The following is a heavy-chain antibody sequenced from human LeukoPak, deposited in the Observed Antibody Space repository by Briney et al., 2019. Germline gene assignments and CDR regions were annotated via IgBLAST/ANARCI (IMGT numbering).Heavy chain of an antibody. J-gene: IGHJ4*02. CDR3: ARVSRGVRTFDY. CDR1: GFTFSIYS. Sequence: GVSLRLSSAASGFTFSIYSMNWVRQAPGKALECVSSISSSSRYIYYADSVKGRFTISRDNAKNSLYLQMNSLRAEDTAVYYCARVSRGVRTFDYWGQGTLVTVSS. V-gene: IGHV3-21*01. CDR2: ISSSSRYI. D-gene: IGHD3-10*01.